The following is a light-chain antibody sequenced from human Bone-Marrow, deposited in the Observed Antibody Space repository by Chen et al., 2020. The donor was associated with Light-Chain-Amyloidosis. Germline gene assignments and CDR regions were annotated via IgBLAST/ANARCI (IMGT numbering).Light chain of an antibody. CDR1: QSVSSIY. J-gene: IGKJ2*01. CDR3: QQYGSSPYT. CDR2: GAS. Sequence: EIVLTQSPGTLSLSPGQRANLSCRASQSVSSIYLAWYQQKPVQAPRHLIYGASSRATGIPDRFSGSGSGTDFTLTISRLEPEDFAVYYCQQYGSSPYTFGQGTKLEIK. V-gene: IGKV3-20*01.